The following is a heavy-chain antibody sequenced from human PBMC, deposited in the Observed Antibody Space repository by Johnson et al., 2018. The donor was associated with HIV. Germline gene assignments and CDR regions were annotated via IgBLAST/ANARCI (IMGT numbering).Heavy chain of an antibody. CDR2: IYSGDRT. J-gene: IGHJ3*02. CDR3: AGRSSAWYEDAFDI. Sequence: VQLVESGGGLVQPGGSLRLSCAASGFTFSSYYMSWVRQAPGKGLEWVSVIYSGDRTYSAVSVKGRFTISRDSSKNTLFLQMNSLRVEDTAIYYCAGRSSAWYEDAFDIWGQGTMVTVSS. CDR1: GFTFSSYY. D-gene: IGHD6-19*01. V-gene: IGHV3-66*01.